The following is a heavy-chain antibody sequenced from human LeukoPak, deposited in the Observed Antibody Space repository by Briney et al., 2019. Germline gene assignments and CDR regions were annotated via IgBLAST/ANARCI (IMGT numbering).Heavy chain of an antibody. Sequence: PSGTLSLTCTVSGASISSYYWSWIRQPAGQGLEWIGRIHTSGNTNYNPSLKSRVTMSVDTSKNQFSLKLNSVTAADTAVYYCARSLHYGDYNNWNFDLWGRGTLVTVSS. CDR1: GASISSYY. D-gene: IGHD4-17*01. CDR3: ARSLHYGDYNNWNFDL. CDR2: IHTSGNT. V-gene: IGHV4-4*07. J-gene: IGHJ2*01.